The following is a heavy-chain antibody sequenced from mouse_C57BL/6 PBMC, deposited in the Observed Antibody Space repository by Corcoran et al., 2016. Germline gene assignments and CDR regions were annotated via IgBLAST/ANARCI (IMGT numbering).Heavy chain of an antibody. CDR2: INPYNGGT. D-gene: IGHD2-5*01. J-gene: IGHJ2*01. V-gene: IGHV1-19*01. CDR3: ASLSYSNYFDY. Sequence: EVQLQQSGPVLVKPGASVKMSCKASGYTFTDYYMNWVKQSHGKSLEWIGVINPYNGGTSYNQKFKGKATLTVDMSSSTAYMELNSLTSEDSAVYYCASLSYSNYFDYWGQGTTLTVSS. CDR1: GYTFTDYY.